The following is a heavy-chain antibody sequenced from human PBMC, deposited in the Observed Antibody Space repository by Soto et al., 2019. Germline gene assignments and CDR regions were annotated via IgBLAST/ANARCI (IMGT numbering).Heavy chain of an antibody. CDR2: INPNSGGT. Sequence: SVKLCCKDSGYTFTGYDMHWVRQAPGQGLEWMGWINPNSGGTNYAQKFQGWVTMTRDTSISTAYMELSRLRSDDTAVYYCARDRYCSGGSCYPGGAFDIWGQ. D-gene: IGHD2-15*01. J-gene: IGHJ3*02. CDR3: ARDRYCSGGSCYPGGAFDI. CDR1: GYTFTGYD. V-gene: IGHV1-2*04.